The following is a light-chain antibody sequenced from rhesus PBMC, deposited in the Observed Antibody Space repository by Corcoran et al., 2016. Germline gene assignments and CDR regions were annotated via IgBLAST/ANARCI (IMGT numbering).Light chain of an antibody. J-gene: IGKJ4*01. CDR3: MPPLDFPLC. Sequence: DTVLTQTPLSLPVTLGEPASISGSSSQSLLDREDGYTYLEWYLQKPGQSAQLLIYEVSSRASGGPDRFRGSGSETVFTRKFSIVEAGVFGFYCCMPPLDFPLCFGVGTKVEIK. V-gene: IGKV2-104*01. CDR1: QSLLDREDGYTY. CDR2: EVS.